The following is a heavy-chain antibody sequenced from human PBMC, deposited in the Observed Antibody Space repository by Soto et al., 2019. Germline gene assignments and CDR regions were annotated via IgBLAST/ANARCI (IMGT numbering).Heavy chain of an antibody. CDR3: ARDYDFWSGYRWFDP. J-gene: IGHJ5*02. CDR1: GFTFSDYY. D-gene: IGHD3-3*01. V-gene: IGHV3-11*06. CDR2: ISSSSSYT. Sequence: GGSLRLSCAASGFTFSDYYMSWIRQAPGKGLEWVSYISSSSSYTNYADSVKGRFTISRDNAKNSLYLQMNSLRAEDTAVYYCARDYDFWSGYRWFDPWGQGTLVTVSS.